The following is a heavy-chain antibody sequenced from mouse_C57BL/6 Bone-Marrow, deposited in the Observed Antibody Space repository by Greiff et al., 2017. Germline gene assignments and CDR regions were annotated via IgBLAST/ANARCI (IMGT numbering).Heavy chain of an antibody. V-gene: IGHV1-50*01. CDR3: AREEDYYGSSRAWFAD. J-gene: IGHJ3*01. CDR2: IDPSDSYT. CDR1: GYTFTSYW. Sequence: QVQLQQPGAELVKPGASVKLSCKASGYTFTSYWMQWVKQRPGQGLEWIGEIDPSDSYTNYNQKFKGKATLTVDTSSSTAYMQLSSLTSEDSAVYYCAREEDYYGSSRAWFADWGQGTLVTVSA. D-gene: IGHD1-1*01.